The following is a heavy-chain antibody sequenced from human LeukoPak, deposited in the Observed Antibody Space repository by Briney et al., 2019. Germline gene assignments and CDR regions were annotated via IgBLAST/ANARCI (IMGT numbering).Heavy chain of an antibody. CDR1: GGTFSSYA. D-gene: IGHD3-3*01. Sequence: SVKVSCKASGGTFSSYAISWVRQAPGQGLEWMGRIIPIFGTANYAQKFQGRVTITTDESTSTAYMELSSLRSEDTAVYYCAREGQTYYDFWSGYFYYYYMDVWGKGTTVTVSS. J-gene: IGHJ6*03. CDR3: AREGQTYYDFWSGYFYYYYMDV. V-gene: IGHV1-69*05. CDR2: IIPIFGTA.